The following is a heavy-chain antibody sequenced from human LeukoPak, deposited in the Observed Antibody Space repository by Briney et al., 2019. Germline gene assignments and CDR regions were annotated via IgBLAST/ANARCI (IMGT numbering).Heavy chain of an antibody. J-gene: IGHJ5*02. D-gene: IGHD1-26*01. CDR2: IKQDGSEK. CDR1: GFTSSSYW. CDR3: GKDSYVGVNWFDP. V-gene: IGHV3-7*03. Sequence: GGSLRLSCAASGFTSSSYWMSWVRQAPGKGLEWVANIKQDGSEKYYVDSVKGRFTISRDNAKNSLYLQMNSLRVEDTAVYYCGKDSYVGVNWFDPRGQGTLVTVSS.